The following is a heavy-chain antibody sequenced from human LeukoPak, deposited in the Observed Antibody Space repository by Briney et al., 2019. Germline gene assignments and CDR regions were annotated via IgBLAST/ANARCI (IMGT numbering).Heavy chain of an antibody. J-gene: IGHJ1*01. CDR1: GGSISSGGYS. CDR3: ARLGGLSKYFQR. CDR2: ISYSGST. Sequence: SETLSLTCTVSGGSISSGGYSWSWIRQFPGKGLEWIGYISYSGSTYYNPSLRSRLTISVDTSKNQFSLRLSSVTAADTAMYYCARLGGLSKYFQRWGQGTLVTVSS. D-gene: IGHD3-16*01. V-gene: IGHV4-31*03.